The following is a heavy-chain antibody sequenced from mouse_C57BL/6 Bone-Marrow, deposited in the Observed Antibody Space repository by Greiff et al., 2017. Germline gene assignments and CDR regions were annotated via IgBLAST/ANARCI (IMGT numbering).Heavy chain of an antibody. CDR2: IHPNSGST. V-gene: IGHV1-64*01. CDR1: GYTFTSYW. Sequence: QVQLQQPGAELVKPGASVKLSCKASGYTFTSYWMHWVKQRPGQGLEWIGMIHPNSGSTNYNEKFKRKATLTVDKSSSTAYMQLSSLTSDDSAVYYCARLITTVGFDVWGTGTTVTVSS. D-gene: IGHD1-1*01. J-gene: IGHJ1*03. CDR3: ARLITTVGFDV.